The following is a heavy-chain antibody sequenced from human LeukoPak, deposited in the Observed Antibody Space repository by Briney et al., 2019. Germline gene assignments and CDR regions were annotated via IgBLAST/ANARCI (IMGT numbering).Heavy chain of an antibody. CDR3: ARDRGSGLDY. Sequence: GGSLRLSCAASGFTFSGYDMSWVRQAPGKGLEWVSVIYSGGYTYYADSVKGRFTISRDNSKNTLYLQMNSLRAEDTAVYYCARDRGSGLDYWGQGTLVTVSS. V-gene: IGHV3-66*01. CDR1: GFTFSGYD. D-gene: IGHD3-10*01. CDR2: IYSGGYT. J-gene: IGHJ4*02.